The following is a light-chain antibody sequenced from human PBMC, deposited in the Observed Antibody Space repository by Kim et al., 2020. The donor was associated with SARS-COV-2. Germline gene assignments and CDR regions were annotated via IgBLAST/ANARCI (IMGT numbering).Light chain of an antibody. CDR3: CSYAGSRNV. CDR1: SSDVGNYNL. V-gene: IGLV2-23*02. CDR2: EVT. Sequence: PGQSITISCTGTSSDVGNYNLVSWYQQHPGKAPKLMIYEVTKRPSGVSNRFSGSKSGNTASLTISGLQAEDEADYYCCSYAGSRNVFGGGNQLTVL. J-gene: IGLJ7*01.